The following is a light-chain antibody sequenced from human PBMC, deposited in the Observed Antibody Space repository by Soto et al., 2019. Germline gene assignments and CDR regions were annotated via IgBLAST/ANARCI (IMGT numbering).Light chain of an antibody. V-gene: IGKV1-5*03. CDR1: QTISSW. Sequence: DIQMTQFPSTLSVYVGARVTITCRTSQTISSWLAWYQQKPGKAPKLLIYKASTLETGVPSRFSGSGSGTEFTLCISSLQPDDFGTYYCQEYNAYSMTFGQGTRLEIK. J-gene: IGKJ5*01. CDR3: QEYNAYSMT. CDR2: KAS.